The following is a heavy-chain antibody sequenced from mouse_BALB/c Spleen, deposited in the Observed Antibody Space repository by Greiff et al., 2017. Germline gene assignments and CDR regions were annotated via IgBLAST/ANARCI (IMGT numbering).Heavy chain of an antibody. CDR3: ARSYYYGSSPFAY. Sequence: EVKLQESGPELVKPGASVKISCKASGYTFTDYNMHWVKQSHGKSLEWIGYIYPYNGGTGYNQKFKSKATLTVDNSSSTAYMELRSLTSEDSAVYYCARSYYYGSSPFAYWGQGTLVTVSA. D-gene: IGHD1-1*01. J-gene: IGHJ3*01. CDR1: GYTFTDYN. CDR2: IYPYNGGT. V-gene: IGHV1S29*02.